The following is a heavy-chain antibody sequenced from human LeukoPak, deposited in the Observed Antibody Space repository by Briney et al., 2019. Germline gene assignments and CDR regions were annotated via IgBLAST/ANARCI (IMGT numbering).Heavy chain of an antibody. CDR2: ISGSGGST. CDR3: ARDQFRTTDY. CDR1: GFTFSSYG. V-gene: IGHV3-23*01. D-gene: IGHD1-1*01. J-gene: IGHJ4*02. Sequence: PGGSLRLSCAASGFTFSSYGMSWVRQAPGKGLEWVSAISGSGGSTYYADSVKGRFTVSRDNAKNSLYLQMNSLRAEDTAVYYCARDQFRTTDYWGQGTLVTVSS.